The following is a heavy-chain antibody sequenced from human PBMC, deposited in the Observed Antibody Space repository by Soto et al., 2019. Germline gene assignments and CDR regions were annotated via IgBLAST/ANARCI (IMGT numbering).Heavy chain of an antibody. CDR3: AKGNSWSPALVLDI. CDR2: ISGSGGST. J-gene: IGHJ3*02. D-gene: IGHD1-7*01. Sequence: EVQLLESGGGLVQPGGSLRLSCAASGFSFSSYAMNWVRQAPGKGLEWVSAISGSGGSTYYADSVKGRFTISRDSSKNTLYLQMNSLRAEDTAVYYCAKGNSWSPALVLDIRGQGTMVTVSS. V-gene: IGHV3-23*01. CDR1: GFSFSSYA.